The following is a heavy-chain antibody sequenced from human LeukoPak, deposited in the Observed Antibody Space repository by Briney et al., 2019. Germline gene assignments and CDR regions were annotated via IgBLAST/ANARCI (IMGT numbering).Heavy chain of an antibody. Sequence: SETLSLTCSLSGGSVSNYYWSWIRQPPGKGLEWIGYVYYTGSTNYNPSLKSRVTMFEDKSKNQFSLRLYSVTVADTAVYYGASYFAYSSASYFDYWGQGSLVTVSS. V-gene: IGHV4-59*08. CDR1: GGSVSNYY. J-gene: IGHJ4*02. CDR2: VYYTGST. CDR3: ASYFAYSSASYFDY. D-gene: IGHD6-19*01.